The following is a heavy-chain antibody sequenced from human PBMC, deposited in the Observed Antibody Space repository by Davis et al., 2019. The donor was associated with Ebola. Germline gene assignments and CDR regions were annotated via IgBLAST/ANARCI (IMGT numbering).Heavy chain of an antibody. CDR1: GGSISSYY. J-gene: IGHJ4*02. V-gene: IGHV4-59*01. CDR3: ARTGGMEELVFDY. CDR2: IYYSGST. D-gene: IGHD6-6*01. Sequence: PSETLSLTCTVSGGSISSYYWSWIRQPPGKGLEWIGYIYYSGSTNYNPSLKSRVTISVDTSKNQFSLKLSSVTAADTAVYYCARTGGMEELVFDYWGQGTLVTVSS.